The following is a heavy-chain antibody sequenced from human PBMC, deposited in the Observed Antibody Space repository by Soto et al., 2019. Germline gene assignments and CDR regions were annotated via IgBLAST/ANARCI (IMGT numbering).Heavy chain of an antibody. V-gene: IGHV3-66*04. CDR1: GFTVSSNY. CDR3: ARHHLNYGPLGY. J-gene: IGHJ4*02. D-gene: IGHD1-7*01. Sequence: EVQLVESGGGLVQPGGSLRLSCAASGFTVSSNYMSWVRQAPGKGLEWVSVIYTGGSTYYAGSVKGRFTISRDNSKNTLYLQMNSLRAEDTAVYYCARHHLNYGPLGYWGQGTLVTVSS. CDR2: IYTGGST.